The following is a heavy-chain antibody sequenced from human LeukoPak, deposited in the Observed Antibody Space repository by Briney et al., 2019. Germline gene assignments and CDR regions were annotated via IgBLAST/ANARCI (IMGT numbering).Heavy chain of an antibody. CDR3: ARQNGRDGFDY. J-gene: IGHJ4*02. D-gene: IGHD2-8*01. CDR1: GGSISSYY. Sequence: PSETLSLTCTVSGGSISSYYWSWIRQPPGKGLEWIGYIYYSGSTNYNPSLKSRVTISVDTSKNQFSLKLSSVTAADTAVYYCARQNGRDGFDYWGQGTLVTVSS. V-gene: IGHV4-59*01. CDR2: IYYSGST.